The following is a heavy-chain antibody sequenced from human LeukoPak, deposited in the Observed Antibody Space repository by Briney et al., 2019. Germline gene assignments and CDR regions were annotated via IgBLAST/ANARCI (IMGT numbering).Heavy chain of an antibody. CDR1: GDSISSYD. CDR2: ISTSGST. J-gene: IGHJ5*02. CDR3: ARHGGTFDP. D-gene: IGHD3-3*01. V-gene: IGHV4-4*09. Sequence: SETLSLTRTVSGDSISSYDWTWIRQPPGKGLEWIGYISTSGSTNYNPSLTSRVTISVDTSKNQFSLKLSSVTAADTAVYYCARHGGTFDPWGQGTLVTVSS.